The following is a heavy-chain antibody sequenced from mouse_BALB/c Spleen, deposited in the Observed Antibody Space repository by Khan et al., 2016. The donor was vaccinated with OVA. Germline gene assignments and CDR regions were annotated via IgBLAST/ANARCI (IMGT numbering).Heavy chain of an antibody. CDR1: GFSLTSYG. Sequence: QVQLKESGPGPVQPSQSLTITCTVSGFSLTSYGVHWVRQSPGKGPACLGVIWSVGSTDYNAAFISRLNIIKDNLKSQAFFKMNSLQANDTAIDYFARSYDYDEGLAYWNKERLVAVS. J-gene: IGHJ3*01. V-gene: IGHV2-2*02. CDR3: ARSYDYDEGLAY. D-gene: IGHD2-4*01. CDR2: IWSVGST.